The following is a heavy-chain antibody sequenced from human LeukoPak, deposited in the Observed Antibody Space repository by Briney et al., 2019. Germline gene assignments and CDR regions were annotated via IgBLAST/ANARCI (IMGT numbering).Heavy chain of an antibody. CDR1: GFTFSDYY. CDR3: ATRLAARDAFDI. V-gene: IGHV3-11*01. J-gene: IGHJ3*02. D-gene: IGHD6-13*01. CDR2: ISSSGSTI. Sequence: GGSPRLYCAASGFTFSDYYMSWIRQAPGKGLEWVSYISSSGSTIYYADSVKGRFTISRDNAKSSLYLQMNSLRAEDTAVYYCATRLAARDAFDIWGQGTMVTVSS.